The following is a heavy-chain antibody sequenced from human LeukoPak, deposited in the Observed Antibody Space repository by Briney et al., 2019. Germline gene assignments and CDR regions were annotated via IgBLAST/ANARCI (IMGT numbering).Heavy chain of an antibody. J-gene: IGHJ4*02. V-gene: IGHV1-8*01. Sequence: ASVKVSCKASGYTFTNYDINWVRQATGQGLEWMGWMNPSSGNTGSAQKFQGRVTMTRDTSISTAYMELSRLRSDDTAVYYCARDSDWYSPDFDYWGQGTLVTVSS. CDR3: ARDSDWYSPDFDY. CDR1: GYTFTNYD. CDR2: MNPSSGNT. D-gene: IGHD1-1*01.